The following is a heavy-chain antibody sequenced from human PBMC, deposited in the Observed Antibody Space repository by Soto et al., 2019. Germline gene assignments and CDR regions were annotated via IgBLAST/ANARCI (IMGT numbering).Heavy chain of an antibody. CDR1: GCTFSTYS. Sequence: PXGWLRRACIVSGCTFSTYSINWVRQAPGKGLEWVSSISRRSDIYYADSVKGLFTISRDNAKNSVSLHMNSLRAEDTAVYYCEREYTAWPLAYGLDVWGQGTTVTVSS. CDR2: ISRRSDI. CDR3: EREYTAWPLAYGLDV. V-gene: IGHV3-21*01. D-gene: IGHD2-2*02. J-gene: IGHJ6*02.